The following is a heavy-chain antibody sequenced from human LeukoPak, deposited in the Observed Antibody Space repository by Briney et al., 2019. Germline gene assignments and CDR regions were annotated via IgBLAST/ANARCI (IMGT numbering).Heavy chain of an antibody. CDR2: IRYDGSNK. D-gene: IGHD3-22*01. CDR3: RVVVITTFYPDY. J-gene: IGHJ4*02. V-gene: IGHV3-30*02. Sequence: GGSLRLSCAASGFTFSSYGMHWVRQAPGKGLEWVAFIRYDGSNKYYADSVKGRFTISRDNSKNTLYLQMNSLRAEDTAVYYCRVVVITTFYPDYWGQGTLVTVSS. CDR1: GFTFSSYG.